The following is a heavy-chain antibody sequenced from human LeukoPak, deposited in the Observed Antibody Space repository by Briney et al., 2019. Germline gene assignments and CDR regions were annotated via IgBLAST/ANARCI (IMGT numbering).Heavy chain of an antibody. J-gene: IGHJ4*02. D-gene: IGHD3-3*01. CDR1: GGSISSGSYY. Sequence: PSETLSLTCTVSGGSISSGSYYWSWIRQPAGKGLEWIGRIYTSGRTNYNPSLKSRVTISVDTSKNQFSLKQSSVTAADTAVYYCASGITIFGVVRGPAYWGQGTLVTVSS. CDR2: IYTSGRT. CDR3: ASGITIFGVVRGPAY. V-gene: IGHV4-61*02.